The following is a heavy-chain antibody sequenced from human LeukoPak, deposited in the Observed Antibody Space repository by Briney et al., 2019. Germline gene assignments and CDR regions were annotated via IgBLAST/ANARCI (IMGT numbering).Heavy chain of an antibody. Sequence: GGSLRLSCAASGFTFSSYSMNWVRQAPGKGLEWVSYISSSSSTIYYADSVKGRFTISRDNAKNSLYLQMNSLRAEDTAVYYCARDGYYYDSSGYYYGGPFDYWGQGTLVTVSS. V-gene: IGHV3-48*04. CDR1: GFTFSSYS. CDR2: ISSSSSTI. CDR3: ARDGYYYDSSGYYYGGPFDY. D-gene: IGHD3-22*01. J-gene: IGHJ4*02.